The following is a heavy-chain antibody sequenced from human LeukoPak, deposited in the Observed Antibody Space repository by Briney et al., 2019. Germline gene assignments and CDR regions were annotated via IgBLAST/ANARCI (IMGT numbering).Heavy chain of an antibody. J-gene: IGHJ5*02. CDR3: ARDIWDIVVVPAADGINWFDP. D-gene: IGHD2-2*01. CDR1: GFTFSSYA. Sequence: GGSLRLSCAASGFTFSSYAMSWVRQTPGKGLEWVSSITRDSIYTFYADSVKGRFTISRDNAKNSLYLQMNSLRAEDTAVYYCARDIWDIVVVPAADGINWFDPWGQGTLVTVSS. CDR2: ITRDSIYT. V-gene: IGHV3-21*01.